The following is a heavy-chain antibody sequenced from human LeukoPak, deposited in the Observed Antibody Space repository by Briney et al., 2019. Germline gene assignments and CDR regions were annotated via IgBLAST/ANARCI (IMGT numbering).Heavy chain of an antibody. CDR3: ARALMIAASGTSWFDP. CDR1: GGSISSYY. Sequence: PSETLSLTCTVSGGSISSYYWSWIRQPPGKGLEWIGYIYYSGSTNYNPSLKSRVTISVDTSKNQFSLKLSSVTAADTAVYYCARALMIAASGTSWFDPWGQGTLVTVSS. D-gene: IGHD6-13*01. J-gene: IGHJ5*02. V-gene: IGHV4-59*01. CDR2: IYYSGST.